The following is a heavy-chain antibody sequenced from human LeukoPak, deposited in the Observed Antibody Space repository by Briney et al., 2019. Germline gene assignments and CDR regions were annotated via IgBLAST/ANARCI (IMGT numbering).Heavy chain of an antibody. J-gene: IGHJ4*02. CDR2: ITATSSST. D-gene: IGHD3-10*01. Sequence: PGGSLRLSCTASGFTFSTYWMTWVRQAPGKGLEWVSAITATSSSTHDADSVQGRFTISRDNSKNTLYLQMNSLRPEDTAIYYCAKLFESGTYNNFFHYWGQGTLVTVFS. CDR3: AKLFESGTYNNFFHY. CDR1: GFTFSTYW. V-gene: IGHV3-23*01.